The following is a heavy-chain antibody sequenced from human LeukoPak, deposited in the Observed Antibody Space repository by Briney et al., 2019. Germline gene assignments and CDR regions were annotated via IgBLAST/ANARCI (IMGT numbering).Heavy chain of an antibody. CDR3: TRDLSGTYYGRFDY. J-gene: IGHJ4*02. CDR1: GFSFSVST. V-gene: IGHV3-73*01. Sequence: GGSLRLSCVASGFSFSVSTMHWVRQASGKGLEWVGRITSKPNGYATEYGASVKGRFTISRDDSKTTAYLQMNSLRAEDTAVYYCTRDLSGTYYGRFDYWGQGTLVTVSS. CDR2: ITSKPNGYAT. D-gene: IGHD1-26*01.